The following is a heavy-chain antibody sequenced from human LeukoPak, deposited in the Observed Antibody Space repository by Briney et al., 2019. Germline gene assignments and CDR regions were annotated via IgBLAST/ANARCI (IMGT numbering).Heavy chain of an antibody. CDR1: GFTFSSYA. D-gene: IGHD1-26*01. V-gene: IGHV3-30-3*01. J-gene: IGHJ4*02. CDR3: ARAGGSYWGYYDY. CDR2: ISYDGSNK. Sequence: GRSLRLSCAASGFTFSSYAMHWVRQAPGKGLEWVAVISYDGSNKYYADSVKGRFTISRDNSKNTLYLQMNSLRAEDTAVYYRARAGGSYWGYYDYWGQGTLVTVSS.